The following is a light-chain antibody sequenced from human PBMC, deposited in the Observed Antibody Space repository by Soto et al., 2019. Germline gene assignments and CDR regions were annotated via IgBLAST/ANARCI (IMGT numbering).Light chain of an antibody. CDR2: GVT. CDR1: SSDVGNYNY. J-gene: IGLJ1*01. Sequence: QSALTQPASVSGSPGQSIIISCTGTSSDVGNYNYVSWYQQHPGKAPKLIIFGVTNRPSGVSFRFSGSKSGNTASLTISGLQPEDEADYYCSSYTTANSYVFGPGTKVTVL. V-gene: IGLV2-14*01. CDR3: SSYTTANSYV.